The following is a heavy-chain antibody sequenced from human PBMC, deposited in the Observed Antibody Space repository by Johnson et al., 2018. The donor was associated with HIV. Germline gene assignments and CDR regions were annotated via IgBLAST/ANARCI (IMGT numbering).Heavy chain of an antibody. CDR2: IKGKTDGGTT. CDR3: AKVGVITPDAFDI. CDR1: GFIFSNAW. D-gene: IGHD3-22*01. J-gene: IGHJ3*02. V-gene: IGHV3-15*01. Sequence: VQLVESGGGLIEPGGSLRLSCAASGFIFSNAWMTWVRQAPGKGLEWVGRIKGKTDGGTTDYAAPVKGRFTISRSESKNTLYLQMNSLKIEDTAVYYCAKVGVITPDAFDIWGQWTMVTVSS.